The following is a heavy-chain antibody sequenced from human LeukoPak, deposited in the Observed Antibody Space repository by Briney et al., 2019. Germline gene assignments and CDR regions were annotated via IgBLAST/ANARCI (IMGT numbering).Heavy chain of an antibody. CDR1: VYTFTSYD. V-gene: IGHV1-8*03. D-gene: IGHD6-19*01. CDR3: ARALWYGWWINYYYYYMDV. CDR2: MNPNSGNT. Sequence: GSVKVSCTASVYTFTSYDINWVRQATGQGLEWMGWMNPNSGNTGYAQKFQGRVTITRNTSISTAYMELSSLRSEDTAVYYCARALWYGWWINYYYYYMDVWGKGPRSPSP. J-gene: IGHJ6*03.